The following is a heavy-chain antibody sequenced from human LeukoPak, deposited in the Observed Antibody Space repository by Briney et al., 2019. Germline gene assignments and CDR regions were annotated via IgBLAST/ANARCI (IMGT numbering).Heavy chain of an antibody. CDR2: ISSSSYI. V-gene: IGHV3-21*01. J-gene: IGHJ4*02. D-gene: IGHD6-13*01. Sequence: PGGSLRLSCAASGFTFSSYSMNWVRQAPGKGLEWVSSISSSSYIYYADSVKGRFTISRDNAKNSLYLQMNSLRAEDTAVYYCARIAAAGPYFDYWGQGILVTVSS. CDR3: ARIAAAGPYFDY. CDR1: GFTFSSYS.